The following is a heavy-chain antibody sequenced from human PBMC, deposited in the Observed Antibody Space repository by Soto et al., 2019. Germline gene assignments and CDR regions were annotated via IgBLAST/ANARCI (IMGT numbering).Heavy chain of an antibody. D-gene: IGHD5-12*01. CDR1: GYTFTSYG. Sequence: QVQLVQSGAEVKKPGASVQVSCKASGYTFTSYGISWVRQAPGQGLDGMGWISAQNGNTKYEQKLKGRVTMTTATSKRTAYMELRSLRCGDTALYYSAIYLGGFPDCWGQRSLVTVSS. V-gene: IGHV1-18*01. CDR2: ISAQNGNT. CDR3: AIYLGGFPDC. J-gene: IGHJ4*02.